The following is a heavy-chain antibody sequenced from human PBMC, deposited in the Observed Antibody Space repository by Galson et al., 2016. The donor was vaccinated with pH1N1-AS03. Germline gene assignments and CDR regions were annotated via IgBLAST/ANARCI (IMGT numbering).Heavy chain of an antibody. CDR1: GYTFTSYT. Sequence: SVKVSCKASGYTFTSYTMIWVRQAPGQGLECMGWINTNTRNPTYAQGFTGRFAFSLDTSVSTAYLQIGSLKAEDTAVYYCARGYMSVSGCWDYWGQGTLVTVSS. D-gene: IGHD6-19*01. V-gene: IGHV7-4-1*01. J-gene: IGHJ4*02. CDR2: INTNTRNP. CDR3: ARGYMSVSGCWDY.